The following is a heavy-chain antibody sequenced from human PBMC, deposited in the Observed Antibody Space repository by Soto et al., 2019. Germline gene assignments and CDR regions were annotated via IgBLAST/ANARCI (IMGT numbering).Heavy chain of an antibody. J-gene: IGHJ4*02. CDR1: GDSISSNSAA. CDR2: TYYRSRWYH. D-gene: IGHD4-4*01. CDR3: ASYRYDY. Sequence: SETLSLTCAISGDSISSNSAAWNWIRQSPSRGFEWLGRTYYRSRWYHDYAVSVKSRIIINPDTSKNQVSLQLNSVTPDDTAVYYCASYRYDYWGQGTVVTVSS. V-gene: IGHV6-1*01.